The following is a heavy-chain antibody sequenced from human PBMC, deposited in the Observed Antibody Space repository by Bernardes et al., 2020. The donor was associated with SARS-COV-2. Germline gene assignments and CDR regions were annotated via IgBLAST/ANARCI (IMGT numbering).Heavy chain of an antibody. D-gene: IGHD3-3*01. Sequence: GGSLRLSCAASGFTFGRYSMNWVRQAPGKGLEWISYISNFVTTTHYADSVKGRFTISRDNGKNALFLQMNSLRVEDTAVYYCAKATDFWSGYGGYYGMDVWGQGTTVTVSS. CDR3: AKATDFWSGYGGYYGMDV. CDR1: GFTFGRYS. CDR2: ISNFVTTT. J-gene: IGHJ6*02. V-gene: IGHV3-48*01.